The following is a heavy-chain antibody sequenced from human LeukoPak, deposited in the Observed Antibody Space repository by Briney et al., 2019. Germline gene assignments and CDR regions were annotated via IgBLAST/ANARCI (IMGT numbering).Heavy chain of an antibody. Sequence: GGSLRLSCAASGFTFSSYAMSWVRQAPGKGLEWVSAISGSADSTFYADSGKGRFTISRDNSKNTLYLQMNSLRAEDTAIYYCAKDQGYNSAWYSRDGFDIWGQGTVVTVSS. J-gene: IGHJ3*02. V-gene: IGHV3-23*01. CDR3: AKDQGYNSAWYSRDGFDI. D-gene: IGHD6-19*01. CDR2: ISGSADST. CDR1: GFTFSSYA.